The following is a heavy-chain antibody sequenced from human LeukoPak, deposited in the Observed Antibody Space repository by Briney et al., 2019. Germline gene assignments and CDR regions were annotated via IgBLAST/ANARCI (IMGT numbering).Heavy chain of an antibody. D-gene: IGHD2-2*01. V-gene: IGHV4-59*08. J-gene: IGHJ6*02. Sequence: SETLSLTCTVSGGSISSFYWSGIRQPPGKGLEWIGYIYSSGSTNYNPSLKSRVTISVDTSKNQFSLKLGSVSAADTAVYYCARALSSVGYCSSTSCYAAGRYYYGMDVWGQGTTVTVS. CDR3: ARALSSVGYCSSTSCYAAGRYYYGMDV. CDR2: IYSSGST. CDR1: GGSISSFY.